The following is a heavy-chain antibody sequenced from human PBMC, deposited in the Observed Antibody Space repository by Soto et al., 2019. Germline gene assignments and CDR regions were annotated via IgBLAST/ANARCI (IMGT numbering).Heavy chain of an antibody. V-gene: IGHV3-66*01. CDR2: IYSGGDT. Sequence: EVQLVETGGGLVQPGGSLRLSCAASKFTVSSNYMTWVRQAPGKGLEWVSVIYSGGDTYYADSVKGRFTISRDNSKKTLYLQMNSLRAEDTAVYYCAITISGSGSYSDSWGQGTLVTVSS. D-gene: IGHD3-10*01. CDR1: KFTVSSNY. J-gene: IGHJ5*01. CDR3: AITISGSGSYSDS.